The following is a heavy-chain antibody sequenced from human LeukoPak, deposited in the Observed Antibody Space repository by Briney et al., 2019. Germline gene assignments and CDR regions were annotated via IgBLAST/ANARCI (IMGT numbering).Heavy chain of an antibody. CDR3: ARTIGLMVYAGMLDWFDP. D-gene: IGHD2-8*01. J-gene: IGHJ5*02. V-gene: IGHV4-34*01. CDR2: INHSGST. Sequence: SETLSLTCAVYGGSFSGYYWSWIRQPPGKGLEWIGEINHSGSTNYNPSLKSRATISVDTSKNQFSLKLSSVTAADTAVYYCARTIGLMVYAGMLDWFDPWGQGTLVTVSS. CDR1: GGSFSGYY.